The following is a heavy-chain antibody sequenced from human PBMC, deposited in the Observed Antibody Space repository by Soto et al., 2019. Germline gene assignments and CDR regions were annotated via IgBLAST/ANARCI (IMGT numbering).Heavy chain of an antibody. D-gene: IGHD3-3*01. J-gene: IGHJ6*02. CDR1: GGSISSGGYY. Sequence: QVQLQESGPGLVKPSQTLSLTCTVSGGSISSGGYYWSWIRQHPGKGLEWIGYIYYSGSTYYNPSLKSRVTISVDTSKNQFSLKLSSVTAADTTVYYCARAGVRDYYYYGMDVWGQGTTVTVSS. V-gene: IGHV4-31*03. CDR2: IYYSGST. CDR3: ARAGVRDYYYYGMDV.